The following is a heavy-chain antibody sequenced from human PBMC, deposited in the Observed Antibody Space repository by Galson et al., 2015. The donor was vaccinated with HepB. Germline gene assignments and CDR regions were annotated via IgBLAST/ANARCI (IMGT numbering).Heavy chain of an antibody. CDR2: INVDNGYT. D-gene: IGHD1-1*01. CDR1: GYTVTTFT. V-gene: IGHV1-3*01. CDR3: AKDRWNDDVFDF. J-gene: IGHJ3*01. Sequence: SVKVSCKASGYTVTTFTIHWVRQAPGQRLEWMGRINVDNGYTKYSQTFQGRVTITWDASATTASMELSNLQSADTAVYYCAKDRWNDDVFDFWGQGTMVTVSS.